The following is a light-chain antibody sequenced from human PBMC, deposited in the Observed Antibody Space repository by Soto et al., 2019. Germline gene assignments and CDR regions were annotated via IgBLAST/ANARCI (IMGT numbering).Light chain of an antibody. CDR1: SSDVGTYNR. V-gene: IGLV2-18*02. CDR3: SSYTSSSTYV. CDR2: EVS. J-gene: IGLJ1*01. Sequence: QSVLTQPPSVSWSPGRSVTISCTGTSSDVGTYNRVSWYQQPPGTAPKLMIYEVSNRPSGVPDRFSGSKSGNTASLTISGLQAEDEADYYCSSYTSSSTYVFGTGTKVTVL.